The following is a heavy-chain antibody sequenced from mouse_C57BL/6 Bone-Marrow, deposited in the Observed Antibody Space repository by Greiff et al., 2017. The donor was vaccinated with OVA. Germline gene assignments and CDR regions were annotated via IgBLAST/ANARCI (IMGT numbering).Heavy chain of an antibody. V-gene: IGHV1-82*01. CDR1: GYAFSSSW. CDR3: AREDYSNYIDY. Sequence: QVQLKQSGPELVKPGASVKISCKASGYAFSSSWMNWVKQRPGKGLEWIGRIYPGDGDTNYNGKFKGKATLTADKSSSTAYMQLSSLTSEDSAVYFCAREDYSNYIDYWGQGTTLTVSS. J-gene: IGHJ2*01. D-gene: IGHD2-5*01. CDR2: IYPGDGDT.